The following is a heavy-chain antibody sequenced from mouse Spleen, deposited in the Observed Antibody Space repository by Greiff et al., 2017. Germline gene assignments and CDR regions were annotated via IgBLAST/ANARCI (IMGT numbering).Heavy chain of an antibody. D-gene: IGHD3-2*02. CDR1: GFTFSDYY. V-gene: IGHV5-12*01. CDR3: ASGRQLRPHWYFDV. Sequence: DVMLVESGGGLVQPGGSLKLSCAASGFTFSDYYMYWVRQTPEKRLEWVAYISNGGGSTYYPDTVKGRFTISRDNAKNTLYLQMSRLKSEDTAMYYCASGRQLRPHWYFDVWGTGTTVTVSS. J-gene: IGHJ1*03. CDR2: ISNGGGST.